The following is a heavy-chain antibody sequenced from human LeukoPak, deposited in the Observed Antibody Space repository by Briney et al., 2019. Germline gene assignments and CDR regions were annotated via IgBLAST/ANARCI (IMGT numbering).Heavy chain of an antibody. CDR2: IYPGDSDT. D-gene: IGHD5-24*01. Sequence: GESLKISCKGSGYSFTSYWIGWVRQMPGKGLEWMGIIYPGDSDTRYSPSFQGQVTISADKSISTAYLQWSSLKASDTAMYYCARQPRDGKQPSPFDPWGQGTLVTVSS. CDR3: ARQPRDGKQPSPFDP. J-gene: IGHJ5*02. V-gene: IGHV5-51*01. CDR1: GYSFTSYW.